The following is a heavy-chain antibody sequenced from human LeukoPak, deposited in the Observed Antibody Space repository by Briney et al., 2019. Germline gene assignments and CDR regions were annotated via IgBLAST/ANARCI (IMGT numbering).Heavy chain of an antibody. J-gene: IGHJ6*02. CDR1: GYTFTSSG. V-gene: IGHV1-18*01. CDR3: ARALYGMDV. Sequence: ASERVSCTASGYTFTSSGISWVSQAPGPGLEWMGWISAYNGNTNYAQKLQGRVTMTTDTSTSTAYMELRSLRSDDTAVYYCARALYGMDVWGQGTTVTVSS. CDR2: ISAYNGNT.